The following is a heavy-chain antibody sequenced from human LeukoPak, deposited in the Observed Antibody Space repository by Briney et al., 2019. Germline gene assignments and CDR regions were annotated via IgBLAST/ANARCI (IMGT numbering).Heavy chain of an antibody. J-gene: IGHJ6*03. Sequence: SETLSLTCAVYGGSFSGYYWTWIRQAPGKGLEWIGKINPSGRISYNPSLKSRLTISVDASKNQSSLNLRSLTAADTAVYYCAIGRHEVSMIAVVMTAVSYHLDVWGKGTTVTVS. CDR1: GGSFSGYY. V-gene: IGHV4-34*01. CDR2: INPSGRI. CDR3: AIGRHEVSMIAVVMTAVSYHLDV. D-gene: IGHD3-22*01.